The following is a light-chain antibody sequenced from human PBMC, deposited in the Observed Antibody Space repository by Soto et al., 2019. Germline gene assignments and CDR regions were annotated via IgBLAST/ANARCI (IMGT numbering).Light chain of an antibody. CDR3: SSYTSSTVV. CDR1: SSDVGGYNY. Sequence: QSVLTQPASLSGPPGQSITISCTGTSSDVGGYNYVSWYQQHPGKAPKLMIYDVSNRPSGVSNRFSGSKSGNTASLTISGLQAEDEADYYCSSYTSSTVVFGGGTQLTVL. CDR2: DVS. J-gene: IGLJ2*01. V-gene: IGLV2-14*01.